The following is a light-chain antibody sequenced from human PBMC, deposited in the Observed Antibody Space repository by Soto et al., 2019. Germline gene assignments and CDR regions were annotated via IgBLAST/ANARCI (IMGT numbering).Light chain of an antibody. CDR3: CLYAGSSTYV. J-gene: IGLJ1*01. CDR2: EGS. CDR1: SSDVGSYNH. V-gene: IGLV2-23*01. Sequence: QSALTQPASVSGSPGQSVTISCTGTSSDVGSYNHVSWYQQHPGKAPKLMIYEGSKRPSGVSNRFSGSKSGNTASLTISGLQAEDEADYYCCLYAGSSTYVFGTGTKLTVL.